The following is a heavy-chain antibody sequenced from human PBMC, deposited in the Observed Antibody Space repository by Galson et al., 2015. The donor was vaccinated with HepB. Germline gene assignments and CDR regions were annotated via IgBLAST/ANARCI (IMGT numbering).Heavy chain of an antibody. Sequence: SVKVSCKASGYTFTSYYMHWVRQAPGQGLEWMGIINPSGGSTSYAQKLQGRVTMTRDTSTSTVYMELSSLGSEDTAVYYCARDSQIVGATTGSGFDPWGQGTLVTVSS. V-gene: IGHV1-46*04. J-gene: IGHJ5*02. CDR2: INPSGGST. D-gene: IGHD1-26*01. CDR1: GYTFTSYY. CDR3: ARDSQIVGATTGSGFDP.